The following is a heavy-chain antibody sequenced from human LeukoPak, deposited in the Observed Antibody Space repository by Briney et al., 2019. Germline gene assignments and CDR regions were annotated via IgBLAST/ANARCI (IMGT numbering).Heavy chain of an antibody. J-gene: IGHJ4*02. V-gene: IGHV1-46*01. CDR1: GYTFTSYY. CDR2: INPSGGST. D-gene: IGHD1-26*01. CDR3: ARARYDSGRWVSGNDY. Sequence: ASVKVSCKASGYTFTSYYMHWVRQAPGQGLEWMGIINPSGGSTSYAQKFQGRVTMTRDTSTSTVYMELSGLRSEDTAVYYCARARYDSGRWVSGNDYWGQGTLVTVSS.